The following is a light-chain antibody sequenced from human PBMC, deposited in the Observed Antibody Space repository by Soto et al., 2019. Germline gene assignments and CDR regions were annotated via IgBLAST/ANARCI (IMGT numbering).Light chain of an antibody. J-gene: IGLJ2*01. Sequence: QAVVTQSPSASASLGASVKLTCTLSSGHSTYAITWHQQQPEKGPRYLMKLSSDGSHSKGDGIPDRFSGSSSGAERYLTISSLQVEDEADYYCQTWGTGIHVVFGGGTKLTVL. V-gene: IGLV4-69*01. CDR1: SGHSTYA. CDR2: LSSDGSH. CDR3: QTWGTGIHVV.